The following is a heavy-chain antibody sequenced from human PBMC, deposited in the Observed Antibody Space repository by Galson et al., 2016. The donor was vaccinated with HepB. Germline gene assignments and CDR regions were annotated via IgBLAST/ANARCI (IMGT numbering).Heavy chain of an antibody. D-gene: IGHD3-3*01. CDR3: AKEPNYDFWSGYPFDY. Sequence: SLRLSCAASGFTFSSYALSWVRQAPGKGLEWVSVISGSGGTTYYADSVKGRFTISRDNSKNALYLQMNSLRAEDTAVYYCAKEPNYDFWSGYPFDYWGQGTLVTVSS. V-gene: IGHV3-23*01. J-gene: IGHJ4*02. CDR2: ISGSGGTT. CDR1: GFTFSSYA.